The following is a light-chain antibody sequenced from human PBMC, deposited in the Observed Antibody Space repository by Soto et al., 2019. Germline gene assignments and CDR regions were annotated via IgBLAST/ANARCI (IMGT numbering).Light chain of an antibody. CDR2: DTS. Sequence: QTVVTQEPSLTVCPGGTVTLTCGSSTGAVTSGHYPYWFQQKPGQAPRTLIYDTSNKHSWTPARFSGSLLGGKAALTLSGAQPEDEAEYYCLLSYSGAPYVFGTGTKLTVL. J-gene: IGLJ1*01. CDR1: TGAVTSGHY. V-gene: IGLV7-46*01. CDR3: LLSYSGAPYV.